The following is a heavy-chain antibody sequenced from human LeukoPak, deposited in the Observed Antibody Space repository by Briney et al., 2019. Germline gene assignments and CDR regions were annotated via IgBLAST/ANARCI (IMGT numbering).Heavy chain of an antibody. CDR1: GFTFSSYA. V-gene: IGHV3-23*01. J-gene: IGHJ4*02. CDR2: ISGSGGSI. CDR3: AKDGRYYDFWSGYLDDYYYFDY. D-gene: IGHD3-3*01. Sequence: PGGSLRLSCAASGFTFSSYAMSWVRQAPGKGLEWVSAISGSGGSIYYADSVKGRFTISRDNSKNTLYLQMNSLRAEDTAVYYCAKDGRYYDFWSGYLDDYYYFDYWGQGTLVTVSS.